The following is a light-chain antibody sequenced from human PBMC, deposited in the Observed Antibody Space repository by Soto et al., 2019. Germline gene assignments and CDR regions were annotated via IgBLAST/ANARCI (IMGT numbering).Light chain of an antibody. V-gene: IGKV3-11*01. J-gene: IGKJ4*01. CDR3: QQRSNWPLT. CDR1: QSVSSY. CDR2: DAS. Sequence: EIVLTQSPATLSLSPGEIATLSCRASQSVSSYLAWYQQKPGQAPRLLIYDASNRATGIPARFSGSGSGTDFNLTISSLEPEEFAGYYCQQRSNWPLTLGGGTKVEIK.